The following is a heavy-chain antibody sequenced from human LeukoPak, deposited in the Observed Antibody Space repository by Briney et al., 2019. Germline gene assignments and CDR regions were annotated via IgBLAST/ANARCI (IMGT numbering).Heavy chain of an antibody. CDR1: GGSISSYY. CDR3: ARGFDGRH. D-gene: IGHD2-15*01. J-gene: IGHJ4*02. V-gene: IGHV4-59*01. Sequence: SETLSLTCTVSGGSISSYYWSWLRQPPGKGLEWLGYIYYSGSTKYNPSLKSRVNISLDTSKNQISLKLESVTAADHAWLVCARGFDGRHWGQGTLVTVSS. CDR2: IYYSGST.